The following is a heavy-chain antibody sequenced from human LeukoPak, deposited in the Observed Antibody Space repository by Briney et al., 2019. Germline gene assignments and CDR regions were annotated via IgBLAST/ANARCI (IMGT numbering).Heavy chain of an antibody. CDR3: AREDSGYENWFDP. D-gene: IGHD5-12*01. J-gene: IGHJ5*02. CDR2: IIPIFGTA. V-gene: IGHV1-69*05. CDR1: GYTFTSYY. Sequence: SVKVSCKASGYTFTSYYMHWVRQAPGQGLEWMGGIIPIFGTANYAQKFQGRVTITTDESTSTAYMELSSLRSEDTAVYYCAREDSGYENWFDPWGQGTLVTVSS.